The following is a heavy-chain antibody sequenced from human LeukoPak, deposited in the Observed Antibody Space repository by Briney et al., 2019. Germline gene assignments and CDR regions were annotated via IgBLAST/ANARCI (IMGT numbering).Heavy chain of an antibody. Sequence: GGSLRLSCAASGFTFSSYAMSWVRQAPGMGLEWVSFISGSTGSTYHADSVKGRFTTSRDNSKNTLYLHMDSLGAEDTAVYYRAKNQPDYCSGASCFSNFDHWGQGTLVTVSS. D-gene: IGHD2-15*01. CDR1: GFTFSSYA. V-gene: IGHV3-23*01. J-gene: IGHJ4*02. CDR3: AKNQPDYCSGASCFSNFDH. CDR2: ISGSTGST.